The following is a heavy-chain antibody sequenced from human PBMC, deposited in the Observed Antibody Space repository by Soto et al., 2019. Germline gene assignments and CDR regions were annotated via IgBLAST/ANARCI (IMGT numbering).Heavy chain of an antibody. CDR3: ARHASHDISGDYGHHFDY. D-gene: IGHD3-22*01. J-gene: IGHJ4*02. V-gene: IGHV5-51*01. CDR2: IYPGDCDT. Sequence: GESLKISCKASGYRFASFWIGWVRQMPGKGLEWRGIIYPGDCDTRYSPSFQGQVTISAEKSITTAFLQWRHLKASDTAMYYCARHASHDISGDYGHHFDYWGQGTLVTVSS. CDR1: GYRFASFW.